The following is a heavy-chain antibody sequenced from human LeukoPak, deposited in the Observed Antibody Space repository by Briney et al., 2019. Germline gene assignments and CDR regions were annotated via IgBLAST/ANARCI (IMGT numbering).Heavy chain of an antibody. J-gene: IGHJ4*02. D-gene: IGHD3-9*01. CDR1: GYTFTGAY. CDR2: INPNSGET. CDR3: ARVHFNSGYDN. Sequence: ASVTVSCKASGYTFTGAYMHWVRQAPGQGLEWMGWINPNSGETKFAQKFQGRVTMTRDTSISTAYMDLGGLRSDDTAVYYCARVHFNSGYDNWGQGSLVTVSS. V-gene: IGHV1-2*02.